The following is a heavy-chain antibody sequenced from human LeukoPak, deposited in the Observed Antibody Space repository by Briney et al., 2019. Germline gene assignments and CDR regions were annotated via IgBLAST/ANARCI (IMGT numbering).Heavy chain of an antibody. V-gene: IGHV3-23*01. CDR2: ISGSGGST. CDR1: GFTFSSYA. D-gene: IGHD2-15*01. Sequence: GGSLRLSCAASGFTFSSYAMSWVRQAPGKGLEWVSAISGSGGSTYYADSVKGRFTISRDNSDNTLYLQINSLRAEDTALYYRAKGDGAVYCSCGSCYTAPFDYWGQGTLVTVSS. CDR3: AKGDGAVYCSCGSCYTAPFDY. J-gene: IGHJ4*02.